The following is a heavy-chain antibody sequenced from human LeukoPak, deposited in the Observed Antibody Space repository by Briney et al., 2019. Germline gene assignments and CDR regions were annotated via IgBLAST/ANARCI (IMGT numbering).Heavy chain of an antibody. CDR1: GYTFTSYY. CDR2: INPSGGST. J-gene: IGHJ4*02. D-gene: IGHD5-18*01. CDR3: ARAPFWLELASYVGLGRVY. V-gene: IGHV1-46*01. Sequence: ASVKVSCKASGYTFTSYYMHWVRRAPGQGLEWMGIINPSGGSTSYAQKFQGRVTMTRDTSTSTVYMELSSLRSEDTAVYYCARAPFWLELASYVGLGRVYWGQGTLVTVSS.